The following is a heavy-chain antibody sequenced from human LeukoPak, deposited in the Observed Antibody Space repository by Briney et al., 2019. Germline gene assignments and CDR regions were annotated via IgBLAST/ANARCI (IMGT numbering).Heavy chain of an antibody. Sequence: SQTLSLTCTVSGGSISSGGYYWSWIRQHPGKGLEWIGYIYYSGSTYYNPSLKSRVTISVDTSKNQFSLKLSSVTAADTAVYYCARVSYYGSGSDYYYYYMDVWGKGTTVTVSS. CDR3: ARVSYYGSGSDYYYYYMDV. J-gene: IGHJ6*03. CDR2: IYYSGST. D-gene: IGHD3-10*01. CDR1: GGSISSGGYY. V-gene: IGHV4-31*03.